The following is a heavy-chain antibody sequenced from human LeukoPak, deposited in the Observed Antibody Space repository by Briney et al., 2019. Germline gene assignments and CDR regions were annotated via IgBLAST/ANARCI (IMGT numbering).Heavy chain of an antibody. CDR2: MYYSGST. CDR3: ARAGRQWLVRPMNWFDP. V-gene: IGHV4-39*07. D-gene: IGHD6-19*01. Sequence: SETLSLTCTVAGGSISSTTCYWGWLRQPPGKGLEWIVSMYYSGSTYNSPSLDSQVTLSVDTAKNHFSLKLNSVTAADTAVYYCARAGRQWLVRPMNWFDPWGQGTLVTVSS. J-gene: IGHJ5*02. CDR1: GGSISSTTCY.